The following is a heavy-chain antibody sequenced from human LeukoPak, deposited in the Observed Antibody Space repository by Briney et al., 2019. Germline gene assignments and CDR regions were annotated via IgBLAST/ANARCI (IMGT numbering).Heavy chain of an antibody. CDR2: MSYSGST. J-gene: IGHJ4*02. Sequence: PSETLSLTCTVSGGSVSSTLYYWGWIRQPPGLGLEWIGSMSYSGSTYYNPSLKSRLTMSVDTSKNQFSLKLSSVTAADTPVYYCARARYFDWLLDYWGQGTLVTVSS. V-gene: IGHV4-39*07. D-gene: IGHD3-9*01. CDR3: ARARYFDWLLDY. CDR1: GGSVSSTLYY.